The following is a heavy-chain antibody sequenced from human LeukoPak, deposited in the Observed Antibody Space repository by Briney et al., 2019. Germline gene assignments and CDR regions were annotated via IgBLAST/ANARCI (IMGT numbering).Heavy chain of an antibody. D-gene: IGHD3-22*01. CDR1: GFTFGSFS. J-gene: IGHJ6*02. CDR2: ISGSSTYI. V-gene: IGHV3-21*01. CDR3: AREMIGRDYGMDV. Sequence: GGPLRLSCAASGFTFGSFSMKWVRQAPGKGLEWVSSISGSSTYIYYADSVKGRLTIARDNAKNSLYLQMNSLRAADTAVYYCAREMIGRDYGMDVWGQGTTVTVSS.